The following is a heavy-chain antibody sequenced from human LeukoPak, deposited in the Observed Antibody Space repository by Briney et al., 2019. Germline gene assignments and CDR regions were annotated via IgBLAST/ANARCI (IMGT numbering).Heavy chain of an antibody. D-gene: IGHD4-23*01. J-gene: IGHJ4*02. CDR3: ARRAGGYSHPYDY. CDR2: IYSGGTT. V-gene: IGHV3-53*01. Sequence: GGSLRLSCAVSGFSVGGNYMSWVRPAPGKGLEWVSLIYSGGTTYYADSVKGRFTISRDNSKNTLYLQMNSLRAEDTAVYYCARRAGGYSHPYDYWGQGILVAVSS. CDR1: GFSVGGNY.